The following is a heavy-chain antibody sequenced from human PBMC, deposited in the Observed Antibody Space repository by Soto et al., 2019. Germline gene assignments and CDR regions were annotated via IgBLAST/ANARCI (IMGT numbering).Heavy chain of an antibody. J-gene: IGHJ4*02. CDR3: GKGAYSGSYLDY. D-gene: IGHD1-26*01. V-gene: IGHV3-30*18. CDR2: ISYDESNK. Sequence: QVQLVESGGGVVQPGRSLRLSCAASGFTFSSYGMHWVRQAPGKGLEWVAVISYDESNKYYADSVKGRFTISRDNSKNTLYLQMNSLRAEDTAVYYCGKGAYSGSYLDYWGQGTLVTVSS. CDR1: GFTFSSYG.